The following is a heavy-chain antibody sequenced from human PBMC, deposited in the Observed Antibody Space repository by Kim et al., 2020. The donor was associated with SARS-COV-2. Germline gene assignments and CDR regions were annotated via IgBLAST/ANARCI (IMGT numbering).Heavy chain of an antibody. CDR3: ARSLYCSSTSCFYGMDV. CDR1: GFTFSTYE. Sequence: GGSLRLSCAASGFTFSTYEMNWVRQAPGKGLEWISYISTRGSTIYYADSVKGRFTISRDNAKSSLSLQMNSLRAEDTAVYYCARSLYCSSTSCFYGMDVWGQGTTVTVSS. CDR2: ISTRGSTI. D-gene: IGHD2-2*01. V-gene: IGHV3-48*03. J-gene: IGHJ6*02.